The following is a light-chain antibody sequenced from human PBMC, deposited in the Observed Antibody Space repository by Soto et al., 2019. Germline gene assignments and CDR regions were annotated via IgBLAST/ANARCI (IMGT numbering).Light chain of an antibody. CDR3: NSFTATSTLV. V-gene: IGLV2-14*01. CDR1: ISDVGGYNH. CDR2: EVS. J-gene: IGLJ1*01. Sequence: QSALTQPASVSGSPGQSITISCTGIISDVGGYNHVSWYQQHPGKAPKLLIFEVSNRPSGVSNRFSGYKSGNTASLTISGLQAEDEADYYCNSFTATSTLVFGSGTKLPVL.